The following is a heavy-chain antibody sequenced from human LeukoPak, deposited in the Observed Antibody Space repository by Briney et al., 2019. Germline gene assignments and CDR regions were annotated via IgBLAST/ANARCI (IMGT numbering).Heavy chain of an antibody. CDR1: GGSISSYY. J-gene: IGHJ3*02. CDR3: ARAGTGAAAAGPGTSFDI. CDR2: IYYSGST. D-gene: IGHD6-13*01. V-gene: IGHV4-59*08. Sequence: PSETLSLTCTGSGGSISSYYWSWIRQPPGKGLEWIGYIYYSGSTNYNPSLKSRVTISVDTSKNQFSLKLSSVTAADTAVYYCARAGTGAAAAGPGTSFDIWGQGTMVTVSS.